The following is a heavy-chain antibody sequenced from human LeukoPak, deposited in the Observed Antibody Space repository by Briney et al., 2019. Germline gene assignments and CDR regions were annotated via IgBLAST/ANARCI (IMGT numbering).Heavy chain of an antibody. CDR3: ARVPLNDYGDYYVYYFDY. CDR1: GGTFSSYA. V-gene: IGHV1-69*13. J-gene: IGHJ4*02. CDR2: IIPIFGTA. D-gene: IGHD4-17*01. Sequence: SVKVSCKASGGTFSSYAISWVRQAPGQGLEWMGGIIPIFGTANYAQKFQGRVTITADEPTSTAYMELSSLRSEDTAVYYCARVPLNDYGDYYVYYFDYWGQGTLVTVSS.